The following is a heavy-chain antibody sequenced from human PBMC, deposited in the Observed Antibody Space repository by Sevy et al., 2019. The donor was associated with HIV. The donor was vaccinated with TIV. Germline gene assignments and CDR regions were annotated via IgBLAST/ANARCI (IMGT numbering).Heavy chain of an antibody. V-gene: IGHV4-38-2*01. J-gene: IGHJ3*02. CDR1: GYSISSDDY. CDR3: ARTLRGNFETRATAFKI. Sequence: SETLSLTCAVSGYSISSDDYWVWIRQPPGKGLEWIGNIYHSGNTYYNASLKSRVTMSLDTSMNPFSLRLTSVTAADTAVYYCARTLRGNFETRATAFKIWGQGTMVTVSS. CDR2: IYHSGNT. D-gene: IGHD1-7*01.